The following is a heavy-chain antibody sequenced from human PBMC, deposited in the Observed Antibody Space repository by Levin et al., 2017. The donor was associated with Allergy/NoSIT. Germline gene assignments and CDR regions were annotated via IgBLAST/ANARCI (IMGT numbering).Heavy chain of an antibody. CDR3: ARHRMSRKVGWFDP. CDR1: GDIFPNDW. CDR2: IHPGDSTT. J-gene: IGHJ5*02. Sequence: GESLKISCQISGDIFPNDWIAWVRQMPGKGLEWMGIIHPGDSTTIYSPSFQGQVTFSVDTSIKTAYLTWSSLRASDTAMYYCARHRMSRKVGWFDPWGQGTVVTVSS. V-gene: IGHV5-51*01.